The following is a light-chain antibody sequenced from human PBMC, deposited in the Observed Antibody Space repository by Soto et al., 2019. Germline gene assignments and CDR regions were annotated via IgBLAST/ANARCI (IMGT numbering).Light chain of an antibody. V-gene: IGKV3-15*01. CDR2: GAS. CDR3: QQYNNWPRT. Sequence: EIVMTQSPATLSVSPGERATLSFRASQSVSSNLAWYQQKPGQAPRLLIYGASTRATGIPARFSGSGSGTEFTLTISSLQSEDFAFYYCQQYNNWPRTFGQGTKVDNK. CDR1: QSVSSN. J-gene: IGKJ1*01.